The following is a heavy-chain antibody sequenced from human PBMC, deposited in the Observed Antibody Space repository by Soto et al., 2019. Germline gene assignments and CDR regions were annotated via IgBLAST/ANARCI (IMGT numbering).Heavy chain of an antibody. CDR1: GYTFTSYD. D-gene: IGHD5-12*01. Sequence: ASVKVSCKASGYTFTSYDINWVRQATGQGLEWMGWMNPNSGNTGYAQKFQGRVTMTRNTSISTAYMELSSLRSEDTAVYYCARGSGYSGYDLDYYYYMDVWGKGTTVTLSS. J-gene: IGHJ6*03. CDR3: ARGSGYSGYDLDYYYYMDV. V-gene: IGHV1-8*01. CDR2: MNPNSGNT.